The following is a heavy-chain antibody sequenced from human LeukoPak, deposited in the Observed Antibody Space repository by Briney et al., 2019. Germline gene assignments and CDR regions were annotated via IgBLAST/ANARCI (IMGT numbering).Heavy chain of an antibody. CDR1: GFTFSSYG. V-gene: IGHV3-30*02. J-gene: IGHJ4*02. CDR3: AKDQGYSYGYCDY. CDR2: IRFDGSNK. Sequence: GGSLRLSCAASGFTFSSYGMHWVRQAPGKGLEWVAFIRFDGSNKYYADSVKGRFTISRDNSKNTLYLQMNSLRAEDTAVYYCAKDQGYSYGYCDYWGQGTLVTVSS. D-gene: IGHD5-18*01.